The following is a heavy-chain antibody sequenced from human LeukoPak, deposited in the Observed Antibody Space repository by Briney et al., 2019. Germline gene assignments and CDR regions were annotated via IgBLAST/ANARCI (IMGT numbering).Heavy chain of an antibody. Sequence: GASVKVSCKASGYTFTNYGISWVRQAPGQGLEWMGWISGYNGNTNYAQKLLGRVTMTTDTSTSTAYMELRSLRSDDTAVYYCAREVDDYHSRDYSIDAFDIWGQGTMVTVSS. D-gene: IGHD3-22*01. J-gene: IGHJ3*02. V-gene: IGHV1-18*01. CDR3: AREVDDYHSRDYSIDAFDI. CDR2: ISGYNGNT. CDR1: GYTFTNYG.